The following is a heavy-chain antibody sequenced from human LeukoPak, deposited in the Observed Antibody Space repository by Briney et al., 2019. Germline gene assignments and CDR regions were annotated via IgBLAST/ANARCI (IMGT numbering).Heavy chain of an antibody. J-gene: IGHJ4*02. D-gene: IGHD1-26*01. Sequence: SETLSLTCTVSGDSISSGGYYWAWIRQSPGKGLEWIGSIYYTGSTYYSPSLKSRVTISVDTSKNQFSLKLRSVSAADTAVYYCARHSLQWQPLSQFDYWGQGILVTVSS. V-gene: IGHV4-39*01. CDR3: ARHSLQWQPLSQFDY. CDR2: IYYTGST. CDR1: GDSISSGGYY.